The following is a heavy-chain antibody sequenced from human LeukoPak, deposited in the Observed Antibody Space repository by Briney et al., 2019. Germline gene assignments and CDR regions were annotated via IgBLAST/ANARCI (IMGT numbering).Heavy chain of an antibody. CDR2: IGTSTSYI. CDR3: ARSNYYYYYMDV. V-gene: IGHV3-21*01. Sequence: GGSLRLSCAASGFTFSTYIMNWVRQTPGKGLEWVSSIGTSTSYIYYADSVKGRFTISRDNAKNSLYLEMNSLRAEDTAVYYCARSNYYYYYMDVWGKGTTVTISS. J-gene: IGHJ6*03. CDR1: GFTFSTYI.